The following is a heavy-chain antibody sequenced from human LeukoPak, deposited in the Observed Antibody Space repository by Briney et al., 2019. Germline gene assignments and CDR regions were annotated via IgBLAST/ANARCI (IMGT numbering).Heavy chain of an antibody. J-gene: IGHJ4*02. CDR3: ARDQNDSSGYSGGLDY. Sequence: GGSLRLSCAASGFTFSSYTMNWVRQAPGKGLEWVSSISSRSTYIYYADSVKGRFTISRDNAKNSLYLQMNSLRAEDTAVYYCARDQNDSSGYSGGLDYWGQGTLVTISS. CDR2: ISSRSTYI. CDR1: GFTFSSYT. V-gene: IGHV3-21*01. D-gene: IGHD3-22*01.